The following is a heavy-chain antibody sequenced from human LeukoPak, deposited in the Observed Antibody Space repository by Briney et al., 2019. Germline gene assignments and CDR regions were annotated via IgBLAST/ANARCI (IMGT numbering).Heavy chain of an antibody. CDR3: ARDRRGYYGSGSNWFDP. CDR1: GASISSGDHY. J-gene: IGHJ5*02. D-gene: IGHD3-10*01. Sequence: SETLSLTCTVSGASISSGDHYWSWIRQPPGRGLEWIGCIYYSGATYYNPSLKSRVGISVDTSKNQFSLKLRSVTAADTAIYYCARDRRGYYGSGSNWFDPWGQGTLVTVST. CDR2: IYYSGAT. V-gene: IGHV4-30-4*08.